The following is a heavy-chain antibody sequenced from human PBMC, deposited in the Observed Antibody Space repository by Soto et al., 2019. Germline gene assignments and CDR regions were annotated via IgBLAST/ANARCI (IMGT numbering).Heavy chain of an antibody. Sequence: VQLVQSGAEVKKPGSSVKVSCKASGGTFRSYSLTWVRQARGQGREWMGGFVPKFGSINYAQKFQARMTITADESTSTADMELSSLRSEDTAVYYCVTGDNYYFDYWGQGTLVTVSS. CDR3: VTGDNYYFDY. CDR1: GGTFRSYS. V-gene: IGHV1-69*01. CDR2: FVPKFGSI. D-gene: IGHD1-20*01. J-gene: IGHJ4*02.